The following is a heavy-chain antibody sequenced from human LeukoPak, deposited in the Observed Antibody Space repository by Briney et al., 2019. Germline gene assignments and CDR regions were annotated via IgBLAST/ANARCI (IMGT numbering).Heavy chain of an antibody. CDR3: ARTRYYDILTGIDY. D-gene: IGHD3-9*01. V-gene: IGHV4-39*07. Sequence: SETLSLTCTVSGGSISSSSYYWSWIRQPPGKGLEWIGEINHSGSTNYNPSLKSRVTISVDTSKNQFSLKLSSVTAADTAVYYCARTRYYDILTGIDYWGQGTLVTVSS. J-gene: IGHJ4*02. CDR2: INHSGST. CDR1: GGSISSSSYY.